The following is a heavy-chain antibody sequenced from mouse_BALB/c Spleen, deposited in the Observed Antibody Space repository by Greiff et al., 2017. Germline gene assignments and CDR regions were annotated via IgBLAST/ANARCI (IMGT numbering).Heavy chain of an antibody. CDR1: GFTFSSYG. J-gene: IGHJ2*01. V-gene: IGHV5-6*01. Sequence: EVKLVESGGDLVKPGGSLKLSCAASGFTFSSYGMSWVRQTPDKRLEWVATISSGGSYTYYPDSVKGRFTISRDNAKNTLYLQMSSLKSEDTAMYYCARQGIGTTGFDYWGQGTTLTVSS. CDR3: ARQGIGTTGFDY. D-gene: IGHD2-14*01. CDR2: ISSGGSYT.